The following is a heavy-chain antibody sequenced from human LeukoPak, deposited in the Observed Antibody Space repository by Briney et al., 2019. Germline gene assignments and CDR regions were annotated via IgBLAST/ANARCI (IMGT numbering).Heavy chain of an antibody. CDR1: GFTFTTFS. Sequence: GGSLTLSCAASGFTFTTFSMHWVRQAPGKGLEYVSGISRNGETTYYGESVKGRFTIYRDNSKDTVYLKMGSLRSEDSGVYYGARGRGDISARPFFDCRGGQGSLVTVSS. CDR2: ISRNGETT. D-gene: IGHD3/OR15-3a*01. J-gene: IGHJ4*02. V-gene: IGHV3-64*02. CDR3: ARGRGDISARPFFDCR.